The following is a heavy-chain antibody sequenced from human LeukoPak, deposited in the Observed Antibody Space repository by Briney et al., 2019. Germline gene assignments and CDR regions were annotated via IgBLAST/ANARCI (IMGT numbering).Heavy chain of an antibody. CDR2: ISGSGGST. Sequence: GGSLRLSCAASGFAFSSYAMSWVRQAPGKGPEWVSAISGSGGSTYYADSVKGRFTISRDNSKNTLYLQMNSLRAEDTAVYYCAKGHSGYDSYDSSGYTSTGYCGQGTLVTVSS. D-gene: IGHD3-22*01. V-gene: IGHV3-23*01. J-gene: IGHJ4*02. CDR1: GFAFSSYA. CDR3: AKGHSGYDSYDSSGYTSTGY.